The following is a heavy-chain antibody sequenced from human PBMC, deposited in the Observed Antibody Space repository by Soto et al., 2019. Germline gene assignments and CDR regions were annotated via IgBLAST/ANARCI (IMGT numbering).Heavy chain of an antibody. CDR2: IYDSATT. D-gene: IGHD3-22*01. CDR1: GASITSGRYY. CDR3: AREGDYYPSSGYRNRDPFDI. Sequence: QVQLQESGPGLVKPSQTLSLTCTVSGASITSGRYYWNWIRQHPGRGLEWIGYIYDSATTHYNPSLKSRVTISVDTSKKQFSLKLSSVTAADTAVYYCAREGDYYPSSGYRNRDPFDIWGQGTMVTVSS. V-gene: IGHV4-31*03. J-gene: IGHJ3*02.